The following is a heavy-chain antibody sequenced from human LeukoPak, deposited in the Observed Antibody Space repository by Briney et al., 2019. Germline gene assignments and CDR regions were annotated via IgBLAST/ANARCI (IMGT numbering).Heavy chain of an antibody. Sequence: GGSLRLSCAASRFTFRSFDMAWVRQAPGKGLEWLAFIRYDGNIKYYVDSVKGRFTISRDNYKNTLYVQMNSLRAEDTALYYCARVSISGSYYFDDWGQGTLVTVSS. J-gene: IGHJ4*02. D-gene: IGHD6-25*01. CDR1: RFTFRSFD. CDR3: ARVSISGSYYFDD. V-gene: IGHV3-30*02. CDR2: IRYDGNIK.